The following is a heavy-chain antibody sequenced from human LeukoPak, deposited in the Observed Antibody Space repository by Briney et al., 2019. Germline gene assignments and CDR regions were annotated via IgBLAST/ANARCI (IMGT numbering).Heavy chain of an antibody. J-gene: IGHJ6*03. Sequence: PSETLSLTCTVSGGSISSSSYYWGWIRQPQGKGLEWIGSIYYSGSTYYNPSLKSRVTISVDTSKNQFSLKLSSVTAADTAVYYCAKHPLNYYYYMDVWGKGTTVTVSS. V-gene: IGHV4-39*01. CDR3: AKHPLNYYYYMDV. CDR1: GGSISSSSYY. CDR2: IYYSGST.